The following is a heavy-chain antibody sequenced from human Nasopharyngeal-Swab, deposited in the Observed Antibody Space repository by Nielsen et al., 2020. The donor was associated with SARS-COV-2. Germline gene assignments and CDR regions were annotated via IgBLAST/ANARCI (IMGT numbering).Heavy chain of an antibody. CDR2: ISGRGENT. Sequence: GGSLRLSCAASGFTFTSYAMNWVRHAPGKGLEWVSVISGRGENTSYAESVKGRFTISRDSSKNTLYLQMNGLRAEDTAVYYCAKDSGAGFCDDGSCFPTNHWGQGTLVTVSS. D-gene: IGHD2-15*01. CDR3: AKDSGAGFCDDGSCFPTNH. CDR1: GFTFTSYA. J-gene: IGHJ5*02. V-gene: IGHV3-23*01.